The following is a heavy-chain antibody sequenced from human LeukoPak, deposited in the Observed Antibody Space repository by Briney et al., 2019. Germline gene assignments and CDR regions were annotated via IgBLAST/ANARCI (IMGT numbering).Heavy chain of an antibody. J-gene: IGHJ6*03. V-gene: IGHV3-74*01. CDR2: INNDGNST. CDR1: GFTFSNYW. Sequence: GGSLRLSCAASGFTFSNYWMHWVRQAPGKGLVWVSRINNDGNSTSFADSVKGRFAISRDNAKSTLFLQMNGLRAEDTAVYYCARGGVHGYNFYYYMDVWGKGTTVTVSS. D-gene: IGHD2-8*01. CDR3: ARGGVHGYNFYYYMDV.